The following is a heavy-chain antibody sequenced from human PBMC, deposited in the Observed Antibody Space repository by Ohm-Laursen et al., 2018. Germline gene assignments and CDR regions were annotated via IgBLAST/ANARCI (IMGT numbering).Heavy chain of an antibody. J-gene: IGHJ3*02. V-gene: IGHV1-8*01. CDR2: MNPNSGNT. CDR3: ARAPAGHGTPVTTVAFDI. D-gene: IGHD4-17*01. CDR1: GYTFTSYD. Sequence: GASVKVSCKASGYTFTSYDINWVRQATGQGLEWMGWMNPNSGNTGYAQKFQGRVTMTRNASISTANMEMSSLRSEDTAVYYCARAPAGHGTPVTTVAFDIWGQGTMVTVSS.